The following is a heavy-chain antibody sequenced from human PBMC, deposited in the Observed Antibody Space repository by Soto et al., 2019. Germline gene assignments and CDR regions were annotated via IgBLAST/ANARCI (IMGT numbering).Heavy chain of an antibody. CDR1: GFTFSNSW. CDR2: IKEDGSEK. CDR3: TRKRFGMDV. Sequence: PGGSLRLSCAASGFTFSNSWMSWVRQAPGKGLEWVANIKEDGSEKDYVDPVKGRFTITRDNAKNSLYLQMNNLRAEDTAVYFCTRKRFGMDVWGRATTVTVSS. V-gene: IGHV3-7*03. J-gene: IGHJ6*02.